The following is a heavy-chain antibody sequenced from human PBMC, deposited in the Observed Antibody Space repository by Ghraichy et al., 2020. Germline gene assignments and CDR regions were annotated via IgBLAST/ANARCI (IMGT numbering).Heavy chain of an antibody. CDR3: ARVDPCYGSGCLDY. J-gene: IGHJ4*02. Sequence: GSLRLSCTASGFTFSSYSMNWVRQAPGKGLEWVSSISSSSSLIKYADSVRGRFTISRDNAKNSLFLQMNSLRAEDTAVYYCARVDPCYGSGCLDYWGQGTLVTVSS. D-gene: IGHD3-10*01. CDR2: ISSSSSLI. CDR1: GFTFSSYS. V-gene: IGHV3-21*01.